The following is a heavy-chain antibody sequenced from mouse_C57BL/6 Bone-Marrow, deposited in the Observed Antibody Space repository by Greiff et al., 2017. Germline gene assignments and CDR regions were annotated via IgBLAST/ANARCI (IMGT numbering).Heavy chain of an antibody. CDR2: IDPSDSST. CDR1: GYTFTSYW. D-gene: IGHD2-4*01. J-gene: IGHJ2*01. Sequence: VQLQQPGAELVMPGASVKLSCTASGYTFTSYWMHWVKQRPGQGLAWIGEIDPSDSSTNYNQKFKGKSTLTVDKSSSTDYMQLSSRTSEDSAVYYCAREGLYDYPDYWGQGTTLTVSS. V-gene: IGHV1-69*01. CDR3: AREGLYDYPDY.